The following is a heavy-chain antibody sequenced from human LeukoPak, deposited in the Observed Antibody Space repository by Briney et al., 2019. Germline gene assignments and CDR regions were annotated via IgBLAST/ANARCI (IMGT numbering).Heavy chain of an antibody. J-gene: IGHJ4*02. D-gene: IGHD2-15*01. V-gene: IGHV1-69*13. Sequence: ASVKVSCKASGGTFSSYAISWVRQAPGQGLEWMGGIIPIFGTANYAQKFQGRVTITADESTSTAYMELSSLRSEDTAVYYCAIDTEGYCSGGSCYSPFDYWGQGTLVTVSS. CDR3: AIDTEGYCSGGSCYSPFDY. CDR2: IIPIFGTA. CDR1: GGTFSSYA.